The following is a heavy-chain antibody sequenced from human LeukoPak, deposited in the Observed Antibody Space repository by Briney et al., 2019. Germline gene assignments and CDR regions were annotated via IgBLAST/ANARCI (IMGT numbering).Heavy chain of an antibody. J-gene: IGHJ4*02. D-gene: IGHD6-19*01. CDR3: ARGTGRYSSGWLS. Sequence: GGSLRLSCAASEFTVSSNYMSWVRQAPGKGLEWVSVIYSGGSTYYADSVKGRFTISRDNSKNTLYLQMNSLRAEDTAVYYCARGTGRYSSGWLSWGQGTLVTVSS. CDR2: IYSGGST. CDR1: EFTVSSNY. V-gene: IGHV3-66*01.